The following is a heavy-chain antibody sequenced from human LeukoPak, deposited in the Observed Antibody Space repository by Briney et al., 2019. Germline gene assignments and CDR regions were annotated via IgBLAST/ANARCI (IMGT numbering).Heavy chain of an antibody. D-gene: IGHD1-1*01. J-gene: IGHJ4*02. CDR2: IILMFGTT. Sequence: SVRVSCKASGGTFRSAAMSWVRQAPGQGLEWVGHIILMFGTTTYAQKFQGRVTISADESTTTVYMELSSLTSDDTAIYYCTRDEYKGSATFNYWGQGTQVIVSS. CDR3: TRDEYKGSATFNY. CDR1: GGTFRSAA. V-gene: IGHV1-69*01.